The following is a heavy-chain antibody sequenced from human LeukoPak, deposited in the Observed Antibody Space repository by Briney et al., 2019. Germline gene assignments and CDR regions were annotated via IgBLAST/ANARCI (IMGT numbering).Heavy chain of an antibody. CDR3: ARDGYCSSTSCYRDAFDI. V-gene: IGHV4-59*01. J-gene: IGHJ3*02. CDR2: IYYSGST. Sequence: SETLSLTCTVSGGSISSYYWSWIRQPPGKGLEWIGYIYYSGSTNYNPSLKSRVTISVDTSKNQFSLKLGSVTAADTAVYYCARDGYCSSTSCYRDAFDIWGQGTMVTVSS. CDR1: GGSISSYY. D-gene: IGHD2-2*02.